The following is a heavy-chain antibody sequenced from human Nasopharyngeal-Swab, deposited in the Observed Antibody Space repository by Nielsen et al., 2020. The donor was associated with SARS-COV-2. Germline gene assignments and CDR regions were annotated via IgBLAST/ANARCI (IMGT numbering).Heavy chain of an antibody. J-gene: IGHJ4*02. Sequence: SETLSLTCAVSGGSISSSDLWSWFRQPPGKRLEWIGEMDHSGSTHYNPSLRSRVTISIDKSRNHFSLILSSVTAADTAVYYCARRSHTYNYESSNYPLDFWGQGTLVTVSS. V-gene: IGHV4-4*02. CDR1: GGSISSSDL. CDR3: ARRSHTYNYESSNYPLDF. D-gene: IGHD3-22*01. CDR2: MDHSGST.